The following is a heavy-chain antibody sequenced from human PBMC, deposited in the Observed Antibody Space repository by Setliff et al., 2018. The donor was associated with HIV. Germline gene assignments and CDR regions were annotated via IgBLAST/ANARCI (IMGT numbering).Heavy chain of an antibody. Sequence: ASVKVSCKASGFTFTRSAMQWVRQAPGQGLEWMGWINCNSGGTYYAQNFQGRVTMTRDTSINTAYMELSSLRSDDTAVYFCARDLAESAFIMIRGAGWFDPWGQGTLVTVSS. CDR2: INCNSGGT. D-gene: IGHD3-10*01. CDR1: GFTFTRSA. V-gene: IGHV1-2*02. CDR3: ARDLAESAFIMIRGAGWFDP. J-gene: IGHJ5*02.